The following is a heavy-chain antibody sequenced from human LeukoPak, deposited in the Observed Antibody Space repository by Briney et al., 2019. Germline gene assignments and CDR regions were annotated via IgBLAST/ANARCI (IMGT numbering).Heavy chain of an antibody. J-gene: IGHJ4*02. D-gene: IGHD3-22*01. Sequence: GGSLRLSCAASGFTFSSYEMNWVRQAPGKGLEWVSYISSSGSTIYYADSEKGRFTISRDNAKNSLYLQMNSLRAEDTAVYYCARGYYDSSGYYYGYWGQGTLVTVSS. CDR3: ARGYYDSSGYYYGY. CDR2: ISSSGSTI. V-gene: IGHV3-48*03. CDR1: GFTFSSYE.